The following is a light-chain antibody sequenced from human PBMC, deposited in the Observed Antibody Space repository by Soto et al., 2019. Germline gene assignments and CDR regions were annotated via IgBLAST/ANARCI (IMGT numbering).Light chain of an antibody. CDR2: GAS. J-gene: IGKJ2*01. V-gene: IGKV3-15*01. CDR1: RSVSGN. Sequence: EVVMTQSPATLSVSPGERATLSCRAARSVSGNLAWYQQKPGQAPRLLIYGASARATGIPVRFSGSGSGTEFTLTISSLQSEDLAVYYCQQYNDWPYTFGQGTKLKIK. CDR3: QQYNDWPYT.